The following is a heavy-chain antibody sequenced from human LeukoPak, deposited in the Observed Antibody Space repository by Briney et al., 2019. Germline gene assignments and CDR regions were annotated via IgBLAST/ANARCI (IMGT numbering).Heavy chain of an antibody. J-gene: IGHJ5*02. D-gene: IGHD6-13*01. CDR3: ARDFRGEYSNSWSRGWFDP. Sequence: SVKVSCKASGGTFSSYPISWVRQAPGQGLEWMGRIIPILGIPNYAQKFQGRVTITADKFTSTAYMELSSLRSEDTAVYYCARDFRGEYSNSWSRGWFDPWGQGTLVTVSS. CDR2: IIPILGIP. CDR1: GGTFSSYP. V-gene: IGHV1-69*04.